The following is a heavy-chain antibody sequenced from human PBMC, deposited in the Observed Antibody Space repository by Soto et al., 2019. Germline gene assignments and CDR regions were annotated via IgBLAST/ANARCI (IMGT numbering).Heavy chain of an antibody. J-gene: IGHJ6*02. CDR2: SIPIFGTA. Sequence: VKVSCKASGGTFHNYPITWVRQAPGEGLEWMGGSIPIFGTANYAQKFQGRVTISVDESTSTAYMELSSLRSEDTAVYYCARGRGYSGDDHYYYFDMDVWGQGTTVTVSS. CDR1: GGTFHNYP. V-gene: IGHV1-69*01. CDR3: ARGRGYSGDDHYYYFDMDV. D-gene: IGHD5-12*01.